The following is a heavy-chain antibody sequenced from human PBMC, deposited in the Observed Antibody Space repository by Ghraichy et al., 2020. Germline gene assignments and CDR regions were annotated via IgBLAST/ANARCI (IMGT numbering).Heavy chain of an antibody. CDR3: ARARERWLQLETTLDY. CDR1: GGTFSSYA. CDR2: IIPIFGTA. D-gene: IGHD5-24*01. J-gene: IGHJ4*02. Sequence: VSCKASGGTFSSYAISWVRQAPGQGLEWMGGIIPIFGTANYAQKFQGRVTITADESTSTAYMELSSLRSEDTAVYYCARARERWLQLETTLDYWGQGTLVTVSS. V-gene: IGHV1-69*01.